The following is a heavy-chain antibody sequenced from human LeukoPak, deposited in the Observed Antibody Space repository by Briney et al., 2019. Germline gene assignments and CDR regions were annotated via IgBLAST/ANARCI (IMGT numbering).Heavy chain of an antibody. J-gene: IGHJ4*02. Sequence: PGGPLRLSCEASGFNFSDYWMHWVRQSPEKGLVWVSHISGNGTIRTYAGSVKGRFTISRDNSKNTLYLQMNSLRAEDTAVYYCARDKAGGWYATFDYWGQGTLVTVSS. CDR1: GFNFSDYW. CDR2: ISGNGTIR. D-gene: IGHD6-19*01. CDR3: ARDKAGGWYATFDY. V-gene: IGHV3-74*03.